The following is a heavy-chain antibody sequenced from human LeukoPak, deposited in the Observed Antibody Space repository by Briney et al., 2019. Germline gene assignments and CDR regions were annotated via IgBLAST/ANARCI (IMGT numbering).Heavy chain of an antibody. J-gene: IGHJ5*02. CDR1: GGSISSGGYY. CDR2: IYYSGST. CDR3: ANDFSRFWFDP. Sequence: SETLSLTCTVSGGSISSGGYYWSWIRQHPGKGLEWIGYIYYSGSTYYNPSLKSRVTMSVDTSKNQFSLKLSSVTAADTAVYYYANDFSRFWFDPWGQGTLVTVSS. V-gene: IGHV4-31*03. D-gene: IGHD1-1*01.